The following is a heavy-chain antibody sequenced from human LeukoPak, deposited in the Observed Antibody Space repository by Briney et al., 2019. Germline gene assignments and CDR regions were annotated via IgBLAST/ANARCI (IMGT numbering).Heavy chain of an antibody. V-gene: IGHV4-39*07. Sequence: SETLSLTCTVSGGSISSSSYYWGWIRQPPGKGLEWIGSIYYSGSTYYNPSLKSRVTISVDTSKNQFSLKLSSVTAADTAVYYCARERSSYSSSWYYYYYMDVWGKGTTVTVSS. CDR3: ARERSSYSSSWYYYYYMDV. CDR2: IYYSGST. D-gene: IGHD6-13*01. CDR1: GGSISSSSYY. J-gene: IGHJ6*03.